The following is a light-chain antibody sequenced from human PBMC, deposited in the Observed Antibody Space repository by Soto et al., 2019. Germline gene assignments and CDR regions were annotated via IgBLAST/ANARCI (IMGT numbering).Light chain of an antibody. CDR2: KAS. Sequence: DIQMTQSPSTLSASVGDRVTITCRASQSISSWLAWYQQKPGKAPKLLIYKASSLERGVPSRFSGSGSGTEFTLTISSLQPDDFATYYCQQYNSYSSTFGQGTKV. J-gene: IGKJ1*01. CDR3: QQYNSYSST. V-gene: IGKV1-5*03. CDR1: QSISSW.